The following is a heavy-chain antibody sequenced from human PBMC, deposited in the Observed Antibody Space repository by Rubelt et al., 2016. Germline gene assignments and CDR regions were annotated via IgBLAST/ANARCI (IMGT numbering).Heavy chain of an antibody. CDR3: AREAAGQDFDY. CDR1: GGSFSGYY. D-gene: IGHD6-13*01. V-gene: IGHV3-23*01. Sequence: VQLQQWGAGLLKPSETLSLTCAVYGGSFSGYYWSWIRQPPGKGLEWVSAISGSGGSTFYADSVKGRVTISRDNSKNTLYPQMNSLTSEDTAVYYCAREAAGQDFDYWGQGTLVTVSS. CDR2: ISGSGGST. J-gene: IGHJ4*02.